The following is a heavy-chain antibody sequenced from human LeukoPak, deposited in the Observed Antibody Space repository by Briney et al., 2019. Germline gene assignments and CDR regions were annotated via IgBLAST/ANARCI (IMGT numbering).Heavy chain of an antibody. D-gene: IGHD2-21*02. CDR3: ARVTPYCGGDCYFSYYYGMDV. J-gene: IGHJ6*02. Sequence: GGSLRLSCAVSGFTFSDYYMSWIRQAPGKGLEWVSYISSGSSTKYYADSMKGRFTISRDNAKNSLYLQMNSLRAEDTAVYYCARVTPYCGGDCYFSYYYGMDVWGQGTTVTVSS. V-gene: IGHV3-11*01. CDR2: ISSGSSTK. CDR1: GFTFSDYY.